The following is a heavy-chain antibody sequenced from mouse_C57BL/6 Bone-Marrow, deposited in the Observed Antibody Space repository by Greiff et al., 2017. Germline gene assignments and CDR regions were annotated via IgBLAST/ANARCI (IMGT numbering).Heavy chain of an antibody. CDR2: IYPGNSDT. CDR1: GYTFTSYW. Sequence: VQLQQSGTVLARPGASVKMSCKTSGYTFTSYWMHWVKQRPGQGLEWIGAIYPGNSDTSYNQKFKGKAKLTAVTSASTAYMELSSLTNEDSAVYYCTNLDSSGLYAMDYWGQGTSVTVSS. CDR3: TNLDSSGLYAMDY. J-gene: IGHJ4*01. V-gene: IGHV1-5*01. D-gene: IGHD3-2*02.